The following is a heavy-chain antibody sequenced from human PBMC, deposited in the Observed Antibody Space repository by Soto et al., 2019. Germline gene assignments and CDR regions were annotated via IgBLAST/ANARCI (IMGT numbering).Heavy chain of an antibody. J-gene: IGHJ6*03. CDR2: ISGSGGST. CDR1: GFTFSSYA. CDR3: AKGPALLYYYYMDV. V-gene: IGHV3-23*01. D-gene: IGHD1-26*01. Sequence: GGSLRLSCAASGFTFSSYAMSWVRQAPGKGLEWVSAISGSGGSTYYADSVKGRFTISRDNSKNTLYLQMNSLRAEDTAVYYSAKGPALLYYYYMDVWGKGTTVTVSS.